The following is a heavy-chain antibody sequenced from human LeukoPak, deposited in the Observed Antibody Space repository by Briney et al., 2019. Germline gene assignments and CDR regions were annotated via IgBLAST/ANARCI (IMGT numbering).Heavy chain of an antibody. CDR3: ARDSGPLGYCSSTSCYIDP. CDR2: ISAYNGNT. Sequence: ASVKVSCKASGYTFTSYGISWVRQAPGQGLEWMGWISAYNGNTNYAQKLQGRVTMTTETYTSTAYMELRRLRSDDTAVYYCARDSGPLGYCSSTSCYIDPWGQGTLVTVSS. D-gene: IGHD2-2*01. CDR1: GYTFTSYG. J-gene: IGHJ5*02. V-gene: IGHV1-18*01.